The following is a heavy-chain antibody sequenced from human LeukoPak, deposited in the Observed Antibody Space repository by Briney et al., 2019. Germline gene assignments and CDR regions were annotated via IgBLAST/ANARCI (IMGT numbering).Heavy chain of an antibody. CDR2: IRHDGTNQ. Sequence: PGGSLRLSCAASGFTFRTYAMHWVRQAPGKGLEWVAFIRHDGTNQYYADSVKGRFTISRDNSKNTLYLQMNSLRAEDTALYYCVNLTPNDAYDIWGQGTMVTVSS. V-gene: IGHV3-30*02. CDR3: VNLTPNDAYDI. CDR1: GFTFRTYA. D-gene: IGHD2-15*01. J-gene: IGHJ3*02.